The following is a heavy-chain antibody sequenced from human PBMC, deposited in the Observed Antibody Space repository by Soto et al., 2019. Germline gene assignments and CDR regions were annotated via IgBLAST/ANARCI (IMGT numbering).Heavy chain of an antibody. CDR3: ARGLSQHLNYVSAYYGMDV. CDR2: INHSGST. J-gene: IGHJ6*02. Sequence: ETLSLTCAVYGGSFSGYYWSWIRQPPGKGLEWIGEINHSGSTNYNPSLKSRVTISVDTSKNQFSLKLSSVTAADTAVYYCARGLSQHLNYVSAYYGMDVWGQGTTVTVSS. CDR1: GGSFSGYY. V-gene: IGHV4-34*01. D-gene: IGHD1-7*01.